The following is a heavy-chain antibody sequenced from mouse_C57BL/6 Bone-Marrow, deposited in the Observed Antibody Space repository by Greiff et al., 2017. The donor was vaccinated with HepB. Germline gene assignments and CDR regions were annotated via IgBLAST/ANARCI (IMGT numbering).Heavy chain of an antibody. CDR3: ARYFDYDLDY. D-gene: IGHD2-4*01. CDR1: GYTFTSYW. J-gene: IGHJ2*01. V-gene: IGHV1-50*01. CDR2: IDPSDSYT. Sequence: QVQLRQPGAELVKPGASVKLSCKASGYTFTSYWMQWVKQRPGQGLEWIGEIDPSDSYTNYNQKFKGKATLTVDTSSSTAYMQLSSLTSEDSAVYYCARYFDYDLDYWGQGTTLTVSS.